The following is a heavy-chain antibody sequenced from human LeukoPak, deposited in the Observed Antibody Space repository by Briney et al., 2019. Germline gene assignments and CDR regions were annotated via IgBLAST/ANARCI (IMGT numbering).Heavy chain of an antibody. J-gene: IGHJ4*02. CDR1: GFTFSSYA. CDR3: AKGRGQWMEAINY. Sequence: GGSLRLSCAASGFTFSSYAMSWVRQAPGKGLEWVSAISGSGGSTDYADSVKGRFTISRDNSKNTLYLQMNSLRAEDTAVYYCAKGRGQWMEAINYWGQGTLVTVSS. V-gene: IGHV3-23*01. CDR2: ISGSGGST. D-gene: IGHD6-19*01.